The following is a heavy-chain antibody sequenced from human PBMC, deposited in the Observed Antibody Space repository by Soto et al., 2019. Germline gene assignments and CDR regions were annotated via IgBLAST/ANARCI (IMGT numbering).Heavy chain of an antibody. V-gene: IGHV4-34*01. Sequence: SETLSLTCAVYGGSFSAYYWSWIRQPPGKGLEWIGEINHSGGTSYNPSLKSRVTISVDTSKSQFSLKLTSVTAADRAVYYCARGSVDTVDSRGFYEYWGQGTPVTVFS. CDR1: GGSFSAYY. J-gene: IGHJ4*02. CDR3: ARGSVDTVDSRGFYEY. D-gene: IGHD3-22*01. CDR2: INHSGGT.